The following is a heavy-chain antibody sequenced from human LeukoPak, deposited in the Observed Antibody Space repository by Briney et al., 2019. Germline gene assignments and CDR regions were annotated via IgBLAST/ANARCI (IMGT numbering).Heavy chain of an antibody. CDR2: IYYSGST. CDR3: ARGVELRENWFDP. CDR1: GGSISSYY. V-gene: IGHV4-59*07. Sequence: SDTLSLTCTVSGGSISSYYWSWIRQPPGKGLEWIGYIYYSGSTNYNPSLKSRVTISVDTSKNQFSLKLSSVTAADTAVYYCARGVELRENWFDPWGQGTLVTVSS. J-gene: IGHJ5*02. D-gene: IGHD1-26*01.